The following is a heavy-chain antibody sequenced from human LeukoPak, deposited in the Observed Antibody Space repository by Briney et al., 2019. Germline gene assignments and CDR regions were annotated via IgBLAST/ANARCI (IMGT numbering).Heavy chain of an antibody. CDR1: GFTFGSYA. J-gene: IGHJ4*02. V-gene: IGHV3-30*04. CDR3: ARDPTEATKRYFDY. CDR2: ISYDGSNK. D-gene: IGHD5-24*01. Sequence: GGSLRLSCAASGFTFGSYAMHWVRQAPGKGLEWVAVISYDGSNKYYADSVKGRFTISRDNSKNTLYLQMNSLRAEDTAVYYCARDPTEATKRYFDYWGQGTLVTVSS.